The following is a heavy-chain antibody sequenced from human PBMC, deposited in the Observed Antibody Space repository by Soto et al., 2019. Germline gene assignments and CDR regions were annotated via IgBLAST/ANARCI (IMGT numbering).Heavy chain of an antibody. Sequence: TLSLTCTVSGGSISSSSYYWGWIRQPPGKGLEWIGSIYYSGSTYYNPSLKSRVTISVDTSKNQFSLKLSSVTAADTAVYYCARPMVRQIYNDAFDIWGQGTTVTVSS. CDR2: IYYSGST. V-gene: IGHV4-39*01. J-gene: IGHJ3*02. D-gene: IGHD3-10*01. CDR3: ARPMVRQIYNDAFDI. CDR1: GGSISSSSYY.